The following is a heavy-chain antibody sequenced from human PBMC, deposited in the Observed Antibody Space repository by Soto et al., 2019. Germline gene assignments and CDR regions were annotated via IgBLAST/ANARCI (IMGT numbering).Heavy chain of an antibody. CDR1: GFTLSSYS. CDR2: ISSSLTST. V-gene: IGHV3-48*01. CDR3: ARTSYYFDSSGQPPFDY. J-gene: IGHJ4*02. D-gene: IGHD3-22*01. Sequence: PGGSLRLSCAASGFTLSSYSMNWVRQAPGKGLEWVSYISSSLTSTYYADSVKGRFTISTDNAKNSLYLQMNSLRAEDSAVYYCARTSYYFDSSGQPPFDYWGQGTLVTVSS.